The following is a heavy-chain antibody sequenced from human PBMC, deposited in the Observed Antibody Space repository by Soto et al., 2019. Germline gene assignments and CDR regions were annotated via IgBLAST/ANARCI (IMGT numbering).Heavy chain of an antibody. J-gene: IGHJ6*02. Sequence: EVQLLESGGGLVQPGGSLRLSCAASGFTFSTYAMSWVRQAPGKGLEWVSAISDSGTTYYADSVRGRFTISRDNSKNTLYLQMNSLRAEDTAVYYCAKAYGDYEGGMDVWGQGTTVTVSS. D-gene: IGHD4-17*01. CDR3: AKAYGDYEGGMDV. CDR1: GFTFSTYA. V-gene: IGHV3-23*01. CDR2: ISDSGTT.